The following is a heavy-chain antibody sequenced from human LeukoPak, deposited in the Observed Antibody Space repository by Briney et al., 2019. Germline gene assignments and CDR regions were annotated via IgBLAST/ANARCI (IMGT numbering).Heavy chain of an antibody. D-gene: IGHD3-22*01. J-gene: IGHJ4*02. CDR1: GFTFSSYS. Sequence: PGGSLRLSCAASGFTFSSYSMNWVRQAPGKGLEWVSYISSSSSTIYYADSVKGRFTISRDNAKNSLYLQMNSLRAEDTALYYCAKDIYPSSSGYQGIDYWGQGTLVTVSS. CDR2: ISSSSSTI. CDR3: AKDIYPSSSGYQGIDY. V-gene: IGHV3-48*04.